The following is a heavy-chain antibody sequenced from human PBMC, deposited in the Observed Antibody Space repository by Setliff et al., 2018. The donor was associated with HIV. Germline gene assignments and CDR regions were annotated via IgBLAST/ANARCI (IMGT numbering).Heavy chain of an antibody. D-gene: IGHD6-19*01. J-gene: IGHJ4*02. CDR1: GYTFSTNA. Sequence: ASVKVSCKAFGYTFSTNAIHWVRQAPGQRLEWMGYINAGDDNTRYSEKFQGRVTITRDTSANTAYMELSSLRSEDTAVYFCARGSCSGCYLSDYWGLGTLVTVSS. CDR3: ARGSCSGCYLSDY. V-gene: IGHV1-3*01. CDR2: INAGDDNT.